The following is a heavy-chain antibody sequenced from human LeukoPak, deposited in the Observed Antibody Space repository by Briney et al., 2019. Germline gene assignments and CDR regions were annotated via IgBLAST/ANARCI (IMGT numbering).Heavy chain of an antibody. J-gene: IGHJ3*01. V-gene: IGHV3-49*04. Sequence: GGSLRLSCTASGFNFGDYGFSWVRQAPGKGLQWLTFIRSNAHSASPEYAASVKGRFTVSRDDSKSIAYLQIDSLKTEDTAVYYCARSRYYGSASYYSDAFDVWGQGTLVTVSS. CDR2: IRSNAHSASP. CDR3: ARSRYYGSASYYSDAFDV. CDR1: GFNFGDYG. D-gene: IGHD3-10*01.